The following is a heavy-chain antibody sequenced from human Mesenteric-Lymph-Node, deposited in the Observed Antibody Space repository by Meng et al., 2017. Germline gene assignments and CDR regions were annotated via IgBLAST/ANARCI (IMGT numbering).Heavy chain of an antibody. V-gene: IGHV1-2*02. J-gene: IGHJ1*01. D-gene: IGHD5-12*01. Sequence: QVQLVQSEAEVKKPGASVKVSCKASGYTFSDYDISWVRQAPGQGLEWMGWINLNTGGTNYAQKFQGRVTMTRDTSISTVYMELSSLRSDDTAVYYCARDEVVATVSYFHHWGQGTLVTVAS. CDR3: ARDEVVATVSYFHH. CDR1: GYTFSDYD. CDR2: INLNTGGT.